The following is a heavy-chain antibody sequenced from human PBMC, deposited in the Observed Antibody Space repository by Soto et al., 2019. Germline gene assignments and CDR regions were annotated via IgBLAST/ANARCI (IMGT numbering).Heavy chain of an antibody. D-gene: IGHD1-26*01. V-gene: IGHV3-23*01. CDR2: IRGSGGST. CDR3: AKRFGPLVGATAGGMAV. Sequence: GKELEWVSAIRGSGGSTYYADSVKGRFTISRDNSKNTLYLQLNSLRAEDTAVYSCAKRFGPLVGATAGGMAVWGQGTTVPVSS. J-gene: IGHJ6*02.